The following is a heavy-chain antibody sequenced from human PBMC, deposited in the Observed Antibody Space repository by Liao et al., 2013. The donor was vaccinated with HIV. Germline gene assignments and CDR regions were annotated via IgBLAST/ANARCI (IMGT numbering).Heavy chain of an antibody. D-gene: IGHD7-27*01. CDR2: IYYSGST. J-gene: IGHJ3*02. V-gene: IGHV4-39*07. CDR1: GGSISSSSYY. Sequence: QLQLQESGPGLVKPSETLSLTCTVSGGSISSSSYYWGWIRQPPGKGLEWIGSIYYSGSTYYNPSLKSRVTISVDTSKNQFSLKLSSVTAADTAVYYCAREGWGYAFDIWGQGTMVTVSS. CDR3: AREGWGYAFDI.